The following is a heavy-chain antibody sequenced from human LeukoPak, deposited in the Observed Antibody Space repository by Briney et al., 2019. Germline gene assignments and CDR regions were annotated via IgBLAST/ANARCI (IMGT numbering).Heavy chain of an antibody. CDR3: ARAGSSGGPYFDY. CDR2: IYYSGST. CDR1: GGSISSYY. Sequence: SETLSLTCTVSGGSISSYYWSWIRQPPGKGLEWIGYIYYSGSTNYNPSLKSRVTISVDTSKNQFSLKLSSVTAADTAVYYCARAGSSGGPYFDYWGQGALVTVSS. D-gene: IGHD6-19*01. J-gene: IGHJ4*02. V-gene: IGHV4-59*01.